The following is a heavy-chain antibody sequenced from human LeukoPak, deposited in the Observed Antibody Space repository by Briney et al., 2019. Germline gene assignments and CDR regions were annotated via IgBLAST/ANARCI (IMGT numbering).Heavy chain of an antibody. CDR2: IFYSGNT. Sequence: PSETLSLTCSVSGVSISSYYWSWIRQPPGKGLEWIGYIFYSGNTKYNPSLGSRVAISGETSKNQVSLRLSSVTPADTAVYFCARVGPGYYDMLFDPWGQGTLVTVSS. CDR3: ARVGPGYYDMLFDP. D-gene: IGHD3-22*01. CDR1: GVSISSYY. V-gene: IGHV4-59*01. J-gene: IGHJ5*02.